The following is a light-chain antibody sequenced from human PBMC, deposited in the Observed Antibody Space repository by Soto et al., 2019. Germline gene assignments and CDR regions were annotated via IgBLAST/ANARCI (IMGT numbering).Light chain of an antibody. V-gene: IGKV3-20*01. Sequence: EIVLTQSPGTLSLSPGETATLSCRASQSVSHLAWYQQKPGQAPRLLVYAASSRATGIPDRFSGSGSGTDFTLTISRREPEDFAVYYCQQYGGSPLYTVGQGTRLEIK. CDR3: QQYGGSPLYT. CDR2: AAS. CDR1: QSVSH. J-gene: IGKJ2*01.